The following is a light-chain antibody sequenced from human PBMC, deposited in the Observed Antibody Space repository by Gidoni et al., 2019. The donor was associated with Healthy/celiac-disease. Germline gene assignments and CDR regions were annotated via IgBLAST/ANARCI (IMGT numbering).Light chain of an antibody. CDR1: QDIRNY. CDR2: DSS. J-gene: IGKJ4*01. V-gene: IGKV1-33*01. Sequence: DIQMTQSPSSLSASVGDRVTITCQASQDIRNYLNLYQQKPGKAPKLLIYDSSNLETVVPSRFSRSGSVTDFTFTISSLQPEDIATYYCQHYDNLPLTFGGGTKVEIK. CDR3: QHYDNLPLT.